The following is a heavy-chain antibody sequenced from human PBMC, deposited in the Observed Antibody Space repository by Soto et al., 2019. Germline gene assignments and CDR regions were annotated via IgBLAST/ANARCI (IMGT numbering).Heavy chain of an antibody. D-gene: IGHD4-17*01. CDR3: ASDAYGEGYFDY. V-gene: IGHV3-33*01. J-gene: IGHJ4*02. Sequence: QDKGKGLEWVAVIWYDGSNKYYADSVKGRFTISRDNSKNTLYLQMNSLRAEDTAVYYCASDAYGEGYFDYWGQGTLVTVSS. CDR2: IWYDGSNK.